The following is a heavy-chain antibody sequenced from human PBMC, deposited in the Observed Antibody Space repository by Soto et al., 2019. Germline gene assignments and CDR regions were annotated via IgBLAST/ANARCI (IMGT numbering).Heavy chain of an antibody. Sequence: GGSLSLSRTASGFTFIGYEMNWVSPAPGKGLEWVSYISSSGSTIYYADSVKGRFTISRDNAKNSLYLQMNSLRAEDTAVYYCARDQTYYYGSGSYYKNYYYYYGMDVWGQGTTVTVSS. V-gene: IGHV3-48*03. D-gene: IGHD3-10*01. J-gene: IGHJ6*02. CDR1: GFTFIGYE. CDR2: ISSSGSTI. CDR3: ARDQTYYYGSGSYYKNYYYYYGMDV.